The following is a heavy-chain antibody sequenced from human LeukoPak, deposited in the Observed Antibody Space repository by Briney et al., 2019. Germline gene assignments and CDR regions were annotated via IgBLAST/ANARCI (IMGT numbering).Heavy chain of an antibody. J-gene: IGHJ5*02. D-gene: IGHD2-2*01. CDR3: ARGYCTSSSCFARHWFDP. CDR2: IYYSGNT. Sequence: SETLSLTCTVSGGSISSGGYYWSWIRQHPGKGLEWIGYIYYSGNTYYNPSPKSRVTISVDTSKNQFSLKLSSATAADTAVYYCARGYCTSSSCFARHWFDPWGQGTLVTVSS. CDR1: GGSISSGGYY. V-gene: IGHV4-31*03.